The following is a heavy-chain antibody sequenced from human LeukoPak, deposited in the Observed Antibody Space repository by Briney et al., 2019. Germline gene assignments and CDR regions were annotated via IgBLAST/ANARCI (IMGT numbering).Heavy chain of an antibody. J-gene: IGHJ5*02. V-gene: IGHV4-59*08. Sequence: SETLSLTCTVSGGSISRYYWSWIRQPPGKGLEWIGDIYYSGSTNYNPSLKSRVTISVDTSKTHLSLKLSSVTAADTAVYYCARVICGGGSCYSDNWFDPWGQGTLVTVSS. CDR2: IYYSGST. CDR1: GGSISRYY. CDR3: ARVICGGGSCYSDNWFDP. D-gene: IGHD2-15*01.